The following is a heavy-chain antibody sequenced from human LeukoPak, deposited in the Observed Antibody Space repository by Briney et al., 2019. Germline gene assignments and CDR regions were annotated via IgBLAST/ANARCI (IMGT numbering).Heavy chain of an antibody. D-gene: IGHD2-21*02. CDR1: GFTFSNAW. Sequence: PGGSLRLSCAASGFTFSNAWMNWVRQAPGKGLEWVSAISGTGSNTYYADSVKGRFTISRDNSKNTLYLQMNSLRAEDTAVYYCAKGGGNCGGDCFYYFDYWGQGTLVTVSS. CDR3: AKGGGNCGGDCFYYFDY. J-gene: IGHJ4*02. V-gene: IGHV3-23*01. CDR2: ISGTGSNT.